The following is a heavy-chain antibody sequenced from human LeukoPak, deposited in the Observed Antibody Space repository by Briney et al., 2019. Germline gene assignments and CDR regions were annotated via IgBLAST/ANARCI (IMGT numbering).Heavy chain of an antibody. V-gene: IGHV4-59*08. CDR2: IYFSEIT. Sequence: PSETLSLTCTVSGGSITSYYWSWLRQPPGKGLEWIGYIYFSEITNYNPSLKSRVTISVGKSNNQFSLSLSSVTAADTAVYYCATWSGSYSGYWGQGILVTVSS. J-gene: IGHJ4*02. CDR1: GGSITSYY. CDR3: ATWSGSYSGY. D-gene: IGHD1-26*01.